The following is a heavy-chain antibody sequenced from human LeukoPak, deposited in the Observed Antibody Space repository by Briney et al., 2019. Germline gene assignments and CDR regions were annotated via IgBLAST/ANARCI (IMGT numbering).Heavy chain of an antibody. CDR3: AKQYSGSYGVFHY. CDR2: IYHSGST. Sequence: PSETLSLTCAVSGGSISSSNWWSWVRQPPGKGLEWIGEIYHSGSTNYNPSLKSRVTISVDKSKNQFSLKLSSVTAADTAVYYCAKQYSGSYGVFHYWGQGTLVTVSS. D-gene: IGHD1-26*01. J-gene: IGHJ4*02. V-gene: IGHV4-4*02. CDR1: GGSISSSNW.